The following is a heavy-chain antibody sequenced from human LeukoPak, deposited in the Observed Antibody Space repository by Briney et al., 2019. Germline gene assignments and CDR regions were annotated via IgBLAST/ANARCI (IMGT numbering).Heavy chain of an antibody. V-gene: IGHV4-39*01. Sequence: PSETLSLTCTVSGGSLRSTSYYCGWIRQPPGKGLEWLGSVHHSGSNYDNPSLKSRVTISVDTSKNQFSLKLNSVTAADTAVYYCARRSTVAGRGRFDPWGQGTLVSVSS. CDR1: GGSLRSTSYY. CDR2: VHHSGSN. J-gene: IGHJ5*02. CDR3: ARRSTVAGRGRFDP. D-gene: IGHD6-19*01.